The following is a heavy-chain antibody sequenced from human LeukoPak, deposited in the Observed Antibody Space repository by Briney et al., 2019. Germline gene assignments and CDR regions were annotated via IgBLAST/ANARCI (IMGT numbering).Heavy chain of an antibody. Sequence: SETLSLTCTVSGGSISSGGYYWSWIRQHPGKGLEWIGYIYHSGSTNYNPSLKSRVTISLDTSKNQFSLKLTSVTAADTAIYYCARVGGMTTINNAAFDIWGQGTMVTVSS. D-gene: IGHD4-4*01. CDR2: IYHSGST. CDR3: ARVGGMTTINNAAFDI. CDR1: GGSISSGGYY. V-gene: IGHV4-61*08. J-gene: IGHJ3*02.